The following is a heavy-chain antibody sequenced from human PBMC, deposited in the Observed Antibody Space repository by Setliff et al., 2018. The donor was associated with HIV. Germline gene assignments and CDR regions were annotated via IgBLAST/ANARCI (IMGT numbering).Heavy chain of an antibody. J-gene: IGHJ4*02. V-gene: IGHV4-4*09. Sequence: SETLSLTCTVSGGSISSYCWNWIRQSPGRGLEWIGFIFSSGSTKYNPSLQSRVTMSIDTSKNQFSLKLSSVTAADTAVYYGARGLSFYDPGGFDYWGQGTLVTVSS. CDR1: GGSISSYC. CDR3: ARGLSFYDPGGFDY. D-gene: IGHD3-22*01. CDR2: IFSSGST.